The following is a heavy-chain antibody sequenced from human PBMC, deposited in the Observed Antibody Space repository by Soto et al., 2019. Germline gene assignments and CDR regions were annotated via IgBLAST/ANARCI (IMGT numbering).Heavy chain of an antibody. CDR2: INHSGST. J-gene: IGHJ6*02. CDR1: GGSFSGYY. D-gene: IGHD2-2*01. Sequence: SETLSLTCAVYGGSFSGYYWSWIRQPPGKGLEWIGEINHSGSTNYNPSLKSRVTISVDPSKNQFSLKLSSVPAADTAVYYCARGGYCSSSSCYGHYYYYYGMDVWGQGTTVTVSS. V-gene: IGHV4-34*01. CDR3: ARGGYCSSSSCYGHYYYYYGMDV.